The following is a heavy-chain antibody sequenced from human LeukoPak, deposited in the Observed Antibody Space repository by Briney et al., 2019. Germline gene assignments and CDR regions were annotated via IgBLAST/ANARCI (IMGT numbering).Heavy chain of an antibody. CDR3: SSASSGQPDY. Sequence: GRSLRLSCAASGFDFNVYAMHWVRQAPGQGLEWVALVAYDGDYKDYAQPVKGRFIISRDNSNNMLFLEMNNLRLEDTAVYYCSSASSGQPDYWGQGTLVTVSS. J-gene: IGHJ4*02. CDR1: GFDFNVYA. V-gene: IGHV3-30*04. CDR2: VAYDGDYK. D-gene: IGHD6-13*01.